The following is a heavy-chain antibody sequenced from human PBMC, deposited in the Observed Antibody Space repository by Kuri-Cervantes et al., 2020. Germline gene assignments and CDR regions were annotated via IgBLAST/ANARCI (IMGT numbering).Heavy chain of an antibody. CDR3: ARGGHIAAAGGWFDP. CDR1: GYTFTSYD. CDR2: MNPNSGNT. J-gene: IGHJ5*02. V-gene: IGHV1-8*01. D-gene: IGHD6-13*01. Sequence: ASVKVSCKASGYTFTSYDINWVRQATGQGLEWMGWMNPNSGNTGYAQKFQGRVTMTRNTSISTAYMELNSLRSEDTAVYYCARGGHIAAAGGWFDPWGQGTLVTVSS.